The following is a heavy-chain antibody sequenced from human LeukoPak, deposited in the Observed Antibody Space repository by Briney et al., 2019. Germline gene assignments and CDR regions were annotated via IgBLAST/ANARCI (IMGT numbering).Heavy chain of an antibody. CDR1: GYTFTSYY. D-gene: IGHD3-10*01. CDR2: INPSGGST. J-gene: IGHJ6*02. V-gene: IGHV1-46*01. CDR3: ARDWGSGRALYYYYGMDV. Sequence: ASVTVSCKASGYTFTSYYMHWVRQAPGQGLEWMGIINPSGGSTSYAQKFQGRVTMTRDTSTSTVYMELSSLRSEDTAVYYCARDWGSGRALYYYYGMDVWGQGTTVNVSS.